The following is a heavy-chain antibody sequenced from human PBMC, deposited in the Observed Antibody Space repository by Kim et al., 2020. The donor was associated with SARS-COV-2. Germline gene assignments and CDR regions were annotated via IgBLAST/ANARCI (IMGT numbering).Heavy chain of an antibody. V-gene: IGHV1-3*01. J-gene: IGHJ4*02. CDR3: ARGRVATIDY. Sequence: NTNYSQKYQGRVTITRETSASPAYMELSSLRSEDTAVYYCARGRVATIDYWGQGTLVTVSS. D-gene: IGHD5-12*01. CDR2: NT.